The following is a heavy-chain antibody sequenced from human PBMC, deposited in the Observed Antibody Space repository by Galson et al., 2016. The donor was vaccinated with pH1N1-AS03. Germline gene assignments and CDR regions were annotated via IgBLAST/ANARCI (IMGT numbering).Heavy chain of an antibody. Sequence: ATLSLTCTVSGGSISSHYWSWIRQPPGKGLEWIGYIFYSGSTFYNASLKSRVTISVDTSKNQFSLKLRSVTAADTAVYYCARLDSSGWYSVDYWGQGNMVIVSS. V-gene: IGHV4-59*08. CDR2: IFYSGST. D-gene: IGHD6-19*01. CDR3: ARLDSSGWYSVDY. CDR1: GGSISSHY. J-gene: IGHJ4*02.